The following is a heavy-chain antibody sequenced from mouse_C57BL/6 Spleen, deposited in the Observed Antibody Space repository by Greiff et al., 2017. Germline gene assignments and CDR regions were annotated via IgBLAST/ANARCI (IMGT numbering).Heavy chain of an antibody. Sequence: EVKLVESGGDLVKPGGSLKLSCAASGFTFSSYGMSWVRQTPDKRLEWVATISSGGSYTYYPDSVKGRFTISRDNAKNTLYLQMSSLKSEDTAMYYCARRQLRLPWFAYWGKGTLVTVSA. CDR1: GFTFSSYG. CDR2: ISSGGSYT. CDR3: ARRQLRLPWFAY. J-gene: IGHJ3*01. V-gene: IGHV5-6*02. D-gene: IGHD3-2*02.